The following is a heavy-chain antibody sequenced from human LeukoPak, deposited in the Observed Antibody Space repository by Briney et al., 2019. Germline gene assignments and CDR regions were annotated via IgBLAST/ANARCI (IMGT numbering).Heavy chain of an antibody. CDR3: ARDLSRGKPHAFDI. CDR1: GFTFSSYS. Sequence: GGSLRLSCAASGFTFSSYSMNWVRKAPGKGLEWVSSISSSSSYIYYADSVKGRFTISRDNAKKSLYLQMNGLRAEDTAVYYCARDLSRGKPHAFDIWGQGTMVTVSS. J-gene: IGHJ3*02. V-gene: IGHV3-21*01. CDR2: ISSSSSYI. D-gene: IGHD1-14*01.